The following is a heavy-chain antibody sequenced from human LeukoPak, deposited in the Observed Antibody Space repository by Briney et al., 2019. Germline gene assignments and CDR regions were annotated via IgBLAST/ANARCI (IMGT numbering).Heavy chain of an antibody. D-gene: IGHD3-10*01. CDR1: GGSISSGDYY. CDR2: IYYSGST. CDR3: ARGVLWFGDFTLHFQH. V-gene: IGHV4-30-4*01. Sequence: SETLSLTCTVSGGSISSGDYYWSWIRQPPGKGLEWIGYIYYSGSTYYNPSLKSRVTISVDTSKNQFSLKLSSVTAADTAVYYCARGVLWFGDFTLHFQHWGQGTLVTVSS. J-gene: IGHJ1*01.